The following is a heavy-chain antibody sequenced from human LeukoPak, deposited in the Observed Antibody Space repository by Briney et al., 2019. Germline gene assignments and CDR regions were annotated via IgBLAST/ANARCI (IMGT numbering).Heavy chain of an antibody. CDR2: IWYDGSNK. J-gene: IGHJ6*04. D-gene: IGHD2-2*01. V-gene: IGHV3-33*01. Sequence: GRSLRLSCAASGFTFSSYGVHWVRQAPGKGLEWVAVIWYDGSNKYYAESVKGRFTISRDNSKNTLYLQMNSLRAEDTAVYYCARDLIGVVVVPAAMGAHLDYYYYGMDVWGKGTTVTVSS. CDR3: ARDLIGVVVVPAAMGAHLDYYYYGMDV. CDR1: GFTFSSYG.